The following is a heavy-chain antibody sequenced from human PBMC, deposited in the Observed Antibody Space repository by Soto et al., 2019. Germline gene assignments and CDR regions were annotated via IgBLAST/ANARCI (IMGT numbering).Heavy chain of an antibody. V-gene: IGHV3-33*01. CDR2: IWSDGKNS. CDR1: GFMFSNHG. CDR3: VRAAFWIGEAADS. J-gene: IGHJ5*01. Sequence: QVQLVESGGGVVQPGRSLRLSCAASGFMFSNHGMHWVRQAPGKGLEWVAVIWSDGKNSYCAAYVKGRFTISRDNSKYTVFLQMCSLRAAASAVSYGVRAAFWIGEAADSWGQGPLVTFSS. D-gene: IGHD6-25*01.